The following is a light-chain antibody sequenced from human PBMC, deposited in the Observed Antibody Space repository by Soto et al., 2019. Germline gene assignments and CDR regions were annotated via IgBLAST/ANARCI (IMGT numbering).Light chain of an antibody. V-gene: IGKV1-6*01. CDR1: QGIRDD. Sequence: IQMTQSPSALSASVGDRVTITCRASQGIRDDLGWYQQKPAEAPKVLIYGASNLQSGVPSRFSASGSGTDFTLTISSLQPEDFATYYCLQDYNYPHTFGQGTKVEIK. J-gene: IGKJ2*01. CDR3: LQDYNYPHT. CDR2: GAS.